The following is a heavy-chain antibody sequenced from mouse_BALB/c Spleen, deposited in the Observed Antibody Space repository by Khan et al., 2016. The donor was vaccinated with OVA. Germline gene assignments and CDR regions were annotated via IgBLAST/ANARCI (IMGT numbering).Heavy chain of an antibody. CDR2: INPSTGYT. D-gene: IGHD1-1*01. CDR3: ANHVSSSAWLTY. CDR1: GYTFTSYW. J-gene: IGHJ3*01. V-gene: IGHV1-7*01. Sequence: LEESGAELAKPGASVKMSCKASGYTFTSYWMHWVKQRPGQGLEWIGYINPSTGYTEYNQRFKDKATLTADKSSSTAYMQLSSLTSEESAVYYCANHVSSSAWLTYWGQGTLVTVSA.